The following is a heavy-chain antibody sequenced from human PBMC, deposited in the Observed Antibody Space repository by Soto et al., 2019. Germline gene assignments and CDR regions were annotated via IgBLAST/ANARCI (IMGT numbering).Heavy chain of an antibody. CDR1: GFTFSSYS. D-gene: IGHD3-10*01. Sequence: KPGGSLRLSCAASGFTFSSYSMNWVRQAPGKGLEWVSSISSSSSYIYYADSVKGRFTISRDNAKNSLYLQMNSLRAEDTAVYYCARAPVLLWFGELYRNWFDPWGQGTLVTVSS. CDR3: ARAPVLLWFGELYRNWFDP. V-gene: IGHV3-21*01. CDR2: ISSSSSYI. J-gene: IGHJ5*02.